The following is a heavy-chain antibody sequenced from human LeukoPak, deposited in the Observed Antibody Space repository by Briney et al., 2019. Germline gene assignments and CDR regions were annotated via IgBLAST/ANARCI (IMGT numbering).Heavy chain of an antibody. V-gene: IGHV3-23*01. CDR3: AKDPPTGPTYYDFWSGSDNFDY. Sequence: PGGSLRLSCAASGFTFSSYAMSWVRQAPGKGLEWVSAISGSGGSTYYADSVKGRFTISRDNSKNTLYLQMNSLRAEDTAVYYCAKDPPTGPTYYDFWSGSDNFDYWGQGTLVTVSS. CDR2: ISGSGGST. CDR1: GFTFSSYA. J-gene: IGHJ4*02. D-gene: IGHD3-3*01.